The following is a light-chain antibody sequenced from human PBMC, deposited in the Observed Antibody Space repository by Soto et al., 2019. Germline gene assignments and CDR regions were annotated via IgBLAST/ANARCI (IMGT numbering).Light chain of an antibody. V-gene: IGKV4-1*01. J-gene: IGKJ5*01. CDR3: QQLNDSPPIT. CDR2: WAY. Sequence: DIVMTQSPDSLAVSLGERATINCKSSQSVLYSSNNKNYLAWYQQKPGQPPKLLIYWAYTLQSGVPSRFSGSGSGTEFGLTISSLQPEDFATYYCQQLNDSPPITFGQGTRLEIK. CDR1: QSVLYSSNNKNY.